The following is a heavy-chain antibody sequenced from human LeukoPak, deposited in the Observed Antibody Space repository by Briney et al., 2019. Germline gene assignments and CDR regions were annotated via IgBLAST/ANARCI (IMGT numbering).Heavy chain of an antibody. V-gene: IGHV1-2*02. D-gene: IGHD3-3*01. CDR3: ARGITIFGVVISQYYFDY. J-gene: IGHJ4*02. CDR1: GYTFTGYY. Sequence: ASVKVSCKASGYTFTGYYMHWVRQAPGQGLEWMGWISPNSGGTNSAQKFQGRVTMTRDTSISTAYMELSRLRSDDTAVYYCARGITIFGVVISQYYFDYWGQGTLVTVSS. CDR2: ISPNSGGT.